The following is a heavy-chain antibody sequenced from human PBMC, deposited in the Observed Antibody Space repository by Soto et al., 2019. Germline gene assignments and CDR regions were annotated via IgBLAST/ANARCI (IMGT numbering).Heavy chain of an antibody. CDR2: IYSGGST. CDR3: ARDRLYSNYDY. J-gene: IGHJ4*02. V-gene: IGHV3-53*01. CDR1: GFTVSSNY. D-gene: IGHD4-4*01. Sequence: GGSLRLSCAASGFTVSSNYMSWVRQAPGKGLEWVSVIYSGGSTYYADSVKGRFTISRDNSKNTLYLQMNSLRAEDTAVHYCARDRLYSNYDYWGQGTLVTVSS.